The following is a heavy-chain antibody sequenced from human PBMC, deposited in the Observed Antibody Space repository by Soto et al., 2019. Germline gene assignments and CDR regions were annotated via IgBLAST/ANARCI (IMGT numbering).Heavy chain of an antibody. CDR3: TRHPVLRYFDWPFFDY. J-gene: IGHJ4*02. CDR1: GDTIRSDY. D-gene: IGHD3-9*01. CDR2: IYFSGST. V-gene: IGHV4-59*05. Sequence: SETLSLTCSVSGDTIRSDYWNWIRQPPGKRLEWIGSIYFSGSTYYNPSLKSRVTISVDTSKNQFSLELSSVTAADTAEYYCTRHPVLRYFDWPFFDYWGQGTLVTVSS.